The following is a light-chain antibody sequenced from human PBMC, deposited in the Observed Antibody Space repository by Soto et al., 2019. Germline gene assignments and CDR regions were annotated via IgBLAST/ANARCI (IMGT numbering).Light chain of an antibody. J-gene: IGKJ5*01. CDR3: LQHNSYPIT. CDR1: QNIYTW. Sequence: DIQMTQSPATLSAPVGDRVTITCRASQNIYTWLAWYQQKPGKAPKRLIYAASSLQSGVPSRFSGSGSGTEFTLTISSLQPEDFATYYCLQHNSYPITFGQGTRLEIK. V-gene: IGKV1-17*01. CDR2: AAS.